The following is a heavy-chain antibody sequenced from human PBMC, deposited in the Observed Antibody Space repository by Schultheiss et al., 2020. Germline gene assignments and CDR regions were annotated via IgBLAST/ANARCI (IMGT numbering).Heavy chain of an antibody. CDR3: ARRRYSSSWYSGYYFDY. Sequence: SETLSLTCTVSGGSISSGGYYWSWIRQHLGKGLEWIGYIYYSGSTYYNPSLKSRVTISVDTSKNQFSLKLSSVTAADTAVYYCARRRYSSSWYSGYYFDYWGRGSLGTVTS. CDR2: IYYSGST. V-gene: IGHV4-31*03. D-gene: IGHD6-13*01. J-gene: IGHJ4*02. CDR1: GGSISSGGYY.